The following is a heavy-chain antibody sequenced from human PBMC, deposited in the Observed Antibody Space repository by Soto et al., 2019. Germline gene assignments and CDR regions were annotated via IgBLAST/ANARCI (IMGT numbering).Heavy chain of an antibody. CDR3: ARTPDI. CDR2: IYHSGST. V-gene: IGHV4-30-2*01. J-gene: IGHJ3*02. Sequence: QLQLQESGSGLVQPSQTLSLTCAVSGGSISGGGYSWRWIRQPPGKGLEWNGYIYHSGSTYYNPSLRSRVTISVDRSKHQFSLKLSSVAASDTAVYYCARTPDIWGQGTMVTFSS. CDR1: GGSISGGGYS.